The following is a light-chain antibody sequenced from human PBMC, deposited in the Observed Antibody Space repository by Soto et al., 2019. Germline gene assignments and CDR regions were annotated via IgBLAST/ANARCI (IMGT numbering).Light chain of an antibody. V-gene: IGKV3-15*01. Sequence: EIVMTQSPATLSVSPGERFTFSCRASQSVSSKLAWYQQKPGQAPRLVIYDASTRATGFPATFSGSGSGTEFTLTISDLQSEDFAVYYCQQYYNWPYTFGQGTRLEIK. CDR1: QSVSSK. CDR2: DAS. J-gene: IGKJ5*01. CDR3: QQYYNWPYT.